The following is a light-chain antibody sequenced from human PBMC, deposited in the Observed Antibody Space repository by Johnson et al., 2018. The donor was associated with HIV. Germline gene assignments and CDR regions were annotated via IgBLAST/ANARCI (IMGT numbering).Light chain of an antibody. CDR2: DNN. V-gene: IGLV1-51*01. Sequence: SVLTQPPSVSAAPGQKVTISCSGSSSNIENNYLSWYQQLPHTAPRLLISDNNKRPSVIPARFSGSKSGTSATLGITGLQTGDGADYYCGTWDSSLTAYVFGTGTKVTVL. CDR1: SSNIENNY. J-gene: IGLJ1*01. CDR3: GTWDSSLTAYV.